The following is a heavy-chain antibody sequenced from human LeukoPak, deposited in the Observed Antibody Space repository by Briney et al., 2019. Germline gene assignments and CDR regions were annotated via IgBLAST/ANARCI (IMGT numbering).Heavy chain of an antibody. CDR3: AKDVPAAYFDY. Sequence: PSETLSLTCTVSGGSISSSGYYWGWIRQPPGKGLEWIGSIYYSGSTYYNPSLKSRVTISVDTSKNQFSLKLSSVTAADTAVYFCAKDVPAAYFDYWGQGTLVTVSS. CDR1: GGSISSSGYY. D-gene: IGHD2-2*01. J-gene: IGHJ4*02. V-gene: IGHV4-39*02. CDR2: IYYSGST.